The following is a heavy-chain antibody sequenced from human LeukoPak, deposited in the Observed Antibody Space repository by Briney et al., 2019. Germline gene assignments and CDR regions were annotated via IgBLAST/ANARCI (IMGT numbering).Heavy chain of an antibody. CDR3: AKGRYYYDSSDAFDI. J-gene: IGHJ3*02. V-gene: IGHV3-23*01. CDR2: ISGSGGST. D-gene: IGHD3-22*01. CDR1: GFTFSSYA. Sequence: PGGSLRLSCAASGFTFSSYAMSWVRHAPGKGLEWVSAISGSGGSTYYADSVKGRFTISRDNSKNTLFLQMNSLRAEDTAVYYCAKGRYYYDSSDAFDIWGQGTMVTVSS.